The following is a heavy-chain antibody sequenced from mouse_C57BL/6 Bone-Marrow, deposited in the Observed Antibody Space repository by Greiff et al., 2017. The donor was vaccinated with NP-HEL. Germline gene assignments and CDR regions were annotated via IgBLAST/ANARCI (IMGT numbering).Heavy chain of an antibody. D-gene: IGHD2-4*01. J-gene: IGHJ4*01. V-gene: IGHV1-22*01. Sequence: EVQLVESGPELVKPGASVKMSCKASGYTFTDYNMHWVKQSHGKSLEWIGYINPNNGGTSYNQKFKGKATLTVNKSSSTAYMELRSLTSEDSAVYYCARYDYDHYYAMDYWGQGTSVTVSS. CDR1: GYTFTDYN. CDR2: INPNNGGT. CDR3: ARYDYDHYYAMDY.